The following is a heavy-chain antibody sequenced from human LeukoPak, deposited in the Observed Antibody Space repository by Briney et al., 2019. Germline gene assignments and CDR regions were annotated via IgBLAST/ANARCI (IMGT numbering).Heavy chain of an antibody. Sequence: SETLSLTCTVSGGSISSHYWSWIRQPPGKGLEWIGYINYSGSTNYNPSLKSRVTISVDTSKNQFSLKVSAVTAADTAVYYCASRSYYFDYWGQGHLVTVSS. CDR1: GGSISSHY. V-gene: IGHV4-59*11. CDR2: INYSGST. J-gene: IGHJ4*02. D-gene: IGHD1-26*01. CDR3: ASRSYYFDY.